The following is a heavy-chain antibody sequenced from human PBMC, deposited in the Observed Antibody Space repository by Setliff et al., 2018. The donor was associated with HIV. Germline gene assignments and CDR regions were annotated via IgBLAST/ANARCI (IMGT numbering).Heavy chain of an antibody. D-gene: IGHD3-22*01. J-gene: IGHJ4*02. Sequence: ASVKVSCKASGYTFSSYGISWVRQAPGQGLEWVGWVSGYNGDTNYAQNLRGRVTVTTDTSTTTAYMELRCLTSDDTAMYYGARDPPGNPWFFDYWGQGTLVTVSS. CDR2: VSGYNGDT. V-gene: IGHV1-18*01. CDR3: ARDPPGNPWFFDY. CDR1: GYTFSSYG.